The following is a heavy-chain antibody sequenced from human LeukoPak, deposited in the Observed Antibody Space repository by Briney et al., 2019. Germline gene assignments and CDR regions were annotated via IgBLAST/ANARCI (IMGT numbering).Heavy chain of an antibody. CDR2: IIPIFGTA. CDR1: GGTFSSYV. Sequence: SVKVSCKASGGTFSSYVISWVRQAPGQGLEWMGGIIPIFGTANYAQKFQGRVTITADESTSTAYMELSSLRSEDTAVYYCARGSPDMIVVASDAFDIWGQGTMVTVSS. D-gene: IGHD3-22*01. J-gene: IGHJ3*02. CDR3: ARGSPDMIVVASDAFDI. V-gene: IGHV1-69*01.